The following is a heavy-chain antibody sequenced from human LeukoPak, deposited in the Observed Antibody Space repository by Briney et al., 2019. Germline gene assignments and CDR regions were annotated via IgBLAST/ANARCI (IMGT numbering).Heavy chain of an antibody. D-gene: IGHD3-3*01. CDR2: ISSNGGST. CDR1: GFTFSSYA. Sequence: GGSLRLSCAASGFTFSSYAMHWVRQAPGKGLEYVSAISSNGGSTYYANSVKGRFTISRDNSKNTLYLQMGSLRAEDMAVYYCARGPLVLRFLEWLDYMDVWGKGTTVTVSS. J-gene: IGHJ6*03. CDR3: ARGPLVLRFLEWLDYMDV. V-gene: IGHV3-64*01.